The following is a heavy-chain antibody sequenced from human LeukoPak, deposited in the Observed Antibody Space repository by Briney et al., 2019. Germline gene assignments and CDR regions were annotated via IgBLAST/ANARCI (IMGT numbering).Heavy chain of an antibody. Sequence: GGSLRLSCAASGFTFSSYAMSWVRQAPGKGLEWVSAISGSGGSTYYADSVKGRFTISRDNSKNTLYLQMNSLRAEDTAVYYCAKGEAAAGTSSWFDPWGQGTLVTVSS. J-gene: IGHJ5*02. CDR3: AKGEAAAGTSSWFDP. D-gene: IGHD6-13*01. V-gene: IGHV3-23*01. CDR1: GFTFSSYA. CDR2: ISGSGGST.